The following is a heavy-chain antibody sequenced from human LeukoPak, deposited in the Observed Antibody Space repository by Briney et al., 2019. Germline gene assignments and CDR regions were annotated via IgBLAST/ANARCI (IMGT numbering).Heavy chain of an antibody. J-gene: IGHJ5*02. CDR1: GYTFSDYA. V-gene: IGHV1-18*01. Sequence: GASVKVSCKASGYTFSDYAITWARQAPGQGLEWMGWISSYNGNTNYAQKIQDRVTLTTDTSTSTAYMEVRSLRSDDTALYYCVRGPRYYDPVLDLWGQGTLVTVSS. CDR3: VRGPRYYDPVLDL. CDR2: ISSYNGNT. D-gene: IGHD3-22*01.